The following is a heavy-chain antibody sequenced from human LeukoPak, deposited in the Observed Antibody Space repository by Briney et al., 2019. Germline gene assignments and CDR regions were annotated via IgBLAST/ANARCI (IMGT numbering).Heavy chain of an antibody. CDR2: ISSSGSTI. V-gene: IGHV3-11*01. CDR1: GFTFSDYY. CDR3: AEDPGSYASVWFDP. D-gene: IGHD3-10*01. J-gene: IGHJ5*02. Sequence: GGSLRLSCAASGFTFSDYYMSWIRQAPGKGLEWVSYISSSGSTIYYADSVKGRFTISRDNAKNSLYLQMNSLRAEDTAVYYCAEDPGSYASVWFDPWGQGTLVTVSS.